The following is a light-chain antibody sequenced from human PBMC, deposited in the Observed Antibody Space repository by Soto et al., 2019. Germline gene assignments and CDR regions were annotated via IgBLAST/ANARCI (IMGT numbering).Light chain of an antibody. Sequence: QSALTQPRSVSGSPGQSVTISCTGTSSDVGNYNYVSWYQQHPGKAPKVMIYDVSKRPSGVSDRFSGSKSGNTASLTISGLQVEDEADYYCCSYAGRYALWLFGGGTKLTVL. J-gene: IGLJ3*02. CDR3: CSYAGRYALWL. CDR1: SSDVGNYNY. CDR2: DVS. V-gene: IGLV2-11*01.